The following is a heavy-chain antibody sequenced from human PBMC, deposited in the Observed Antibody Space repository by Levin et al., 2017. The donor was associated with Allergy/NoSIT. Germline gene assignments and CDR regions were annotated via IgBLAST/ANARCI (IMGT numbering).Heavy chain of an antibody. J-gene: IGHJ4*02. CDR1: RDTFNSHG. CDR2: IIPFLGIT. D-gene: IGHD1-7*01. CDR3: ARGELELDF. Sequence: VASVKVSCKASRDTFNSHGISWVRQAPGQGIEWVGRIIPFLGITNSAQNLQDRVTIMADKATATAYMELSSLRYDDTAVYYCARGELELDFWGPGTLVTVSS. V-gene: IGHV1-69*04.